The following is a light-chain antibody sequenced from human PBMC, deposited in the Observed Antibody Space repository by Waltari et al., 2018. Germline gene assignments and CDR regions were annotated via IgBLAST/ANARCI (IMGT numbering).Light chain of an antibody. J-gene: IGLJ3*02. Sequence: QSALTRPASVSGSPGQSITISCTGTSSDVGHYNLVSWYQQHPGQAPKLIIYETTKRPAGVSIRFSGSKSGNTASLAVSGLQTEDEAEYYCCSYGGYNTPWVFGGGTKLTVL. CDR1: SSDVGHYNL. CDR3: CSYGGYNTPWV. CDR2: ETT. V-gene: IGLV2-23*01.